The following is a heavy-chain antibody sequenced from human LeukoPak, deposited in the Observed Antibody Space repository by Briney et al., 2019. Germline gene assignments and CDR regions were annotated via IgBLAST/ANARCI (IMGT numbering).Heavy chain of an antibody. V-gene: IGHV3-33*01. Sequence: GRSLRLSCAASGFTFSSYGMHWVRQAPGKGLEWVAVIWYDGSNKYYADSVKGRFTISRDNSKNTLYLQMNSPRAEDTAVYYCARAYYDILTGYFYYYYGMDVWGQGTTVTVSS. J-gene: IGHJ6*02. CDR2: IWYDGSNK. CDR1: GFTFSSYG. D-gene: IGHD3-9*01. CDR3: ARAYYDILTGYFYYYYGMDV.